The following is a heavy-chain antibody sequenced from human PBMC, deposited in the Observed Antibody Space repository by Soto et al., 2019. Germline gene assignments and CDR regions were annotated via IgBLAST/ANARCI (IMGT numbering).Heavy chain of an antibody. CDR1: GFSLSTGGVG. D-gene: IGHD1-1*01. Sequence: QITLKESGPTLVKPTQTLTLTCTFSGFSLSTGGVGVGWIRQPPGEALEYLALIYWDDDKRYSPSLKSRLTIPQDTSKHQVVHTMTNMDHVDTATYYCAHRQGGYNWNDGDFDYWGQGTLVTVSS. J-gene: IGHJ4*02. V-gene: IGHV2-5*02. CDR2: IYWDDDK. CDR3: AHRQGGYNWNDGDFDY.